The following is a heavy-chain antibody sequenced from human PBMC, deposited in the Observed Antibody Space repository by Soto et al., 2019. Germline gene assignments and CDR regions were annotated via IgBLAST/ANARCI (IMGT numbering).Heavy chain of an antibody. J-gene: IGHJ3*02. V-gene: IGHV1-2*04. CDR1: GYTFTGYY. Sequence: ASVKVSCKASGYTFTGYYMHWVRRAPGQGLEWMGWINPNSGGTNYAQKFQGWVTMTRDTSISTAYMELSRLRSDDTAAYYCARTKLAYDAFDIWGQGIMVTVSS. CDR2: INPNSGGT. D-gene: IGHD1-7*01. CDR3: ARTKLAYDAFDI.